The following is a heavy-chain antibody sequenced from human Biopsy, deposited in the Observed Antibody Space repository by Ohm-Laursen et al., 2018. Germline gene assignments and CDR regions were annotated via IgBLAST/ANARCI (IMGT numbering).Heavy chain of an antibody. CDR3: ATKLTGYFHH. V-gene: IGHV1-69*06. CDR2: NIPILGTG. D-gene: IGHD3-9*01. CDR1: GGTFSNYG. J-gene: IGHJ1*01. Sequence: ASVKVSCKVPGGTFSNYGVNWVRQAPGQGLEWLGGNIPILGTGNYPQKFQDRVTVAADTSTSTATMELRSLRSDDTAVYYCATKLTGYFHHWGQGTLVIVSS.